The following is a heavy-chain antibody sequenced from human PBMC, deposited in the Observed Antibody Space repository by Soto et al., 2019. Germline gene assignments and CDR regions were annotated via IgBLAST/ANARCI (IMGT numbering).Heavy chain of an antibody. Sequence: SETLSLTCTVSGGSISSSSYYWGWIRQPPGKGLEWIGSIYYSGSTYYNPSLKSRVTISVDTSKNQFSLKLSSVTAADTAVYYCARLAVGYFGSGPAPYYFDYWGKGNLVTVAS. J-gene: IGHJ4*02. CDR2: IYYSGST. D-gene: IGHD3-3*01. CDR1: GGSISSSSYY. V-gene: IGHV4-39*01. CDR3: ARLAVGYFGSGPAPYYFDY.